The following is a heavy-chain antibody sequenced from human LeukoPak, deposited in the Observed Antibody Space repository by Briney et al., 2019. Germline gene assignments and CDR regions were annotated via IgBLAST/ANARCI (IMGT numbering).Heavy chain of an antibody. CDR3: ARVRLGRGLDY. CDR1: GDSISSSY. V-gene: IGHV4-4*07. J-gene: IGHJ4*02. Sequence: SETLSLTCTVSGDSISSSYWGWIRQPAGKGLEWIGRIHTSGSTYYSPSLKSRVTMSVDTSTDQFSLKLSSVTAADPAMYYCARVRLGRGLDYWGQGTLVTVSS. CDR2: IHTSGST. D-gene: IGHD6-19*01.